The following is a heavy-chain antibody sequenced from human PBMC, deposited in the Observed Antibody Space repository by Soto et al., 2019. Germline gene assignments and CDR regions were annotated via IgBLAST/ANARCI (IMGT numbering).Heavy chain of an antibody. CDR3: ARYSGKYQGPIDY. D-gene: IGHD1-26*01. CDR2: ISYDGSNK. CDR1: GFTFIHYG. Sequence: QVPLVESGGGVVQPGRSLRLSCAASGFTFIHYGIHGVRQAPGKGLEWLTVISYDGSNKHYAETVKSRCTVSRDNSKNTLYLQMTSLRAEDTAVYFCARYSGKYQGPIDYWGQGTLVTVSS. V-gene: IGHV3-30*03. J-gene: IGHJ4*02.